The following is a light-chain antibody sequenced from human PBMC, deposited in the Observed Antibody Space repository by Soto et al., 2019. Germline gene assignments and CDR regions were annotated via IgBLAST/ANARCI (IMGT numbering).Light chain of an antibody. V-gene: IGKV3-11*01. CDR1: QNVNNW. CDR3: QHRNDWPLT. CDR2: NAF. Sequence: EIVLTQSPNTLSLSPGERATLSCRASQNVNNWLAWYQQKPGQAPRLLIYNAFSRATGIPARFSGSGSGTDFTLTISRLEPEDSAVYYCQHRNDWPLTFGGGTKVEIK. J-gene: IGKJ4*01.